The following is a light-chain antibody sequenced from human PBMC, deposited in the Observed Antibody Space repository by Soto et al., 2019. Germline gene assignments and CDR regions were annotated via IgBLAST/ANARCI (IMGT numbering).Light chain of an antibody. CDR3: QQSYSTPRT. J-gene: IGKJ1*01. V-gene: IGKV1-39*01. Sequence: IELTQSPASLSSSVGDRVTITCRASQSISSYLNWYQQKPGKAPKLLIYAASSLQSGVPSRFSGSGSGTDFTLTISSLQPEDFETYYCQQSYSTPRTFGQGTKVDI. CDR1: QSISSY. CDR2: AAS.